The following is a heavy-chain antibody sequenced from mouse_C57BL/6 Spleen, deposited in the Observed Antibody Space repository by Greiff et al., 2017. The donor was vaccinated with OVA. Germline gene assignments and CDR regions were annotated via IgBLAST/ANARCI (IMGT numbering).Heavy chain of an antibody. D-gene: IGHD1-1*01. Sequence: QVQLQQPGAELVKPGASVKLSCKASGYTFTSYWMHWVKPRPGRGLEWIGRIDPNNGGTKYNEKFKSKATLTVDKPSSTADMQLSSLTSEDSAVYYCARRSGSSYGYFDVWGTGTTVTVSS. CDR3: ARRSGSSYGYFDV. CDR2: IDPNNGGT. CDR1: GYTFTSYW. J-gene: IGHJ1*03. V-gene: IGHV1-72*01.